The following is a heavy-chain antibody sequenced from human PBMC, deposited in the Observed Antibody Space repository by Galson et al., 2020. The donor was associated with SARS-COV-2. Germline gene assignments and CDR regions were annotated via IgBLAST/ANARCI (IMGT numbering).Heavy chain of an antibody. J-gene: IGHJ6*02. CDR1: GYTFTSYG. Sequence: ASVKVSCKASGYTFTSYGISWVRQAPGQGLEWMGWISAYNGNTNHAQKLQGRVTMTTDTSTSTAYMELRSLRSDDTAVYYCARELSLKLLLFSADYYYCMDVWGQGTTVTVSS. CDR3: ARELSLKLLLFSADYYYCMDV. V-gene: IGHV1-18*01. D-gene: IGHD3-3*01. CDR2: ISAYNGNT.